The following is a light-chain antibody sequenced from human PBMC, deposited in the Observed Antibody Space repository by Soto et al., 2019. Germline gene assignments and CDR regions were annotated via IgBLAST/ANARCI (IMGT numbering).Light chain of an antibody. Sequence: QSVLTQPASVSGSPGQSITISCTGTSSDVGGYNYVSWYQQHPGKAPKLVIYEVSNRPSGVSNRFSGSKSGNTASLTISGLQAEDEADYYCSSYTSSYVFGTGTKVTVL. J-gene: IGLJ1*01. CDR3: SSYTSSYV. V-gene: IGLV2-14*01. CDR2: EVS. CDR1: SSDVGGYNY.